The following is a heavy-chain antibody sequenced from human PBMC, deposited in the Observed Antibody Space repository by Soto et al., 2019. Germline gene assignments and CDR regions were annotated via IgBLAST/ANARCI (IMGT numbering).Heavy chain of an antibody. V-gene: IGHV1-3*01. J-gene: IGHJ4*02. Sequence: ASVKVSCKASGYTFTSYAMHWVRQAPGQRLEWMGWINPGNGNTKYSQRFQGRVTITRDTSASTAYMELSSLTSEDTAVYYCARDDSGFSGSHYIDYFNYWGQGALVTVSS. CDR3: ARDDSGFSGSHYIDYFNY. CDR1: GYTFTSYA. D-gene: IGHD1-26*01. CDR2: INPGNGNT.